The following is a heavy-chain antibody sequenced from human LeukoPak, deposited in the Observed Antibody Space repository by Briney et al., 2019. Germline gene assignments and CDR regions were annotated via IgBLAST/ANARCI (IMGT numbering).Heavy chain of an antibody. CDR3: AKPMGAVDDAFDI. D-gene: IGHD3-16*01. CDR2: IYYSGST. V-gene: IGHV4-39*01. CDR1: GGSISSSSYY. Sequence: PSETLSLTCTVSGGSISSSSYYWGWIRQPPGKGLEWIGSIYYSGSTYYNPSLKSRVTISVDTSKNQFSLKLSSVTAADTAVYYCAKPMGAVDDAFDIWGQGTMVTVSS. J-gene: IGHJ3*02.